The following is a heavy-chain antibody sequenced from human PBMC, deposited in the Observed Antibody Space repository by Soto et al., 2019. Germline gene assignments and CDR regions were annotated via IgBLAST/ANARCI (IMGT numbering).Heavy chain of an antibody. CDR3: ARSRNWYSSSWALGYYYMDV. Sequence: SETLSLTCAVYGGSFSGYYWSWIRQPPGKGLEWIREINHSGSTNYNPSNKSRVTISVDTSKNQFSLKLSSVTAADTALYYCARSRNWYSSSWALGYYYMDVWGKGTTVT. D-gene: IGHD6-13*01. CDR1: GGSFSGYY. J-gene: IGHJ6*03. V-gene: IGHV4-34*01. CDR2: INHSGST.